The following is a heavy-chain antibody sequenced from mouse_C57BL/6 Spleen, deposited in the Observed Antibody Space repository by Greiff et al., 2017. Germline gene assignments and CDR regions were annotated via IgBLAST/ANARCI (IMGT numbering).Heavy chain of an antibody. V-gene: IGHV5-16*01. CDR1: GFTFSDYY. CDR3: ARDGVGRNYFDY. J-gene: IGHJ2*01. Sequence: EVQLQESEGGLVQPGSSMKLSCTASGFTFSDYYMAWVRQVPEKGLEWVANINYDGSSTYYLDSLKSRFIISRDNAKNILYLQMSSLKSEDTATYYCARDGVGRNYFDYWGQGTTLTVSS. D-gene: IGHD4-1*01. CDR2: INYDGSST.